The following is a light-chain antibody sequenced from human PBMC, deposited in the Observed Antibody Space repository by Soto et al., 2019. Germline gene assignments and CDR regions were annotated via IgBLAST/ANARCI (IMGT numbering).Light chain of an antibody. CDR3: QQRNNWPPGLT. CDR1: QSVGKY. CDR2: DAS. Sequence: EIVLTQSPATLSLSPGDTATLSCRASQSVGKYLGWYQQKPGQAPRLLIYDASNRATGIPARFSGSGSGTDFTLTISNLEPEDFAFYYCQQRNNWPPGLTFGGGTKVEIK. V-gene: IGKV3-11*01. J-gene: IGKJ4*01.